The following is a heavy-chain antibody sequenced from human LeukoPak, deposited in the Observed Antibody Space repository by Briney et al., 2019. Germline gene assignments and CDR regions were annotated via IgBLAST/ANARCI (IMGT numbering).Heavy chain of an antibody. V-gene: IGHV1-2*02. D-gene: IGHD6-19*01. CDR2: INPNSGGT. J-gene: IGHJ4*02. CDR1: GYTFTGYY. CDR3: ARDAGLYSSGWYHFDY. Sequence: GASVKVSCKASGYTFTGYYMHWVRQAPGQGLEWMGWINPNSGGTNYAQKFQGRVTMTRDTSISTAYMELRSLRSDDTAVYYCARDAGLYSSGWYHFDYWGQGTLVTVSS.